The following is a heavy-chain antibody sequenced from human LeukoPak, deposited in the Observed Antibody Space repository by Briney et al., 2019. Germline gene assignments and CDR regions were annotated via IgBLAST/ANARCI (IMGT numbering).Heavy chain of an antibody. CDR2: VDATGAFT. J-gene: IGHJ5*02. CDR3: AKLSSEAGTDS. V-gene: IGHV3-23*01. CDR1: GFTFSSYP. Sequence: GESLRLSCAASGFTFSSYPMIWVRQVPGKGLEWVSSVDATGAFTYYADSVKGRFPISRDNMKNTLYVQMNSLRAEDTAVYFCAKLSSEAGTDSWGQGTLVTVSS. D-gene: IGHD6-13*01.